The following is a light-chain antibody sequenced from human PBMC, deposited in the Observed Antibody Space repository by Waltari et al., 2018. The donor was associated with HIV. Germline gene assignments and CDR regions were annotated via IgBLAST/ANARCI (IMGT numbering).Light chain of an antibody. V-gene: IGKV1-8*01. Sequence: AIRMTQSPSSFPASTGDRVTITCRASQNITSYLAWYQQKPGKAPKLLIYAASALQSEVPSRFSGSESGTDFTLTISCLQSEDFATYYCQQYYTYPPTFGQGTKLEIK. CDR2: AAS. CDR1: QNITSY. CDR3: QQYYTYPPT. J-gene: IGKJ2*01.